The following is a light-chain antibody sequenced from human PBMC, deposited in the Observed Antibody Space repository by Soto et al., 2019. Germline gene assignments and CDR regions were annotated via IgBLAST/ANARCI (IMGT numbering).Light chain of an antibody. Sequence: EIVLTQSPGTLSLSPGERATLSCRASQSVRNSYLAWYQQKPGQAPRLLIYGASGRATGIPDRFSGSGSGTDFTLTLSRLEPEDFAVYYCQQYGSSPYNFGQGTKLEI. J-gene: IGKJ2*01. CDR3: QQYGSSPYN. V-gene: IGKV3-20*01. CDR1: QSVRNSY. CDR2: GAS.